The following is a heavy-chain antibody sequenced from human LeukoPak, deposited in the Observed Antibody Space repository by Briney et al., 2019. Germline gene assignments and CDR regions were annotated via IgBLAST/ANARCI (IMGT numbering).Heavy chain of an antibody. CDR3: AKLAAAGTPSFWYYYYYMDA. D-gene: IGHD6-13*01. Sequence: GGSLRLSCESSGLMFHEHWMLWVRQVPGKGLAWVARIDRDGLTREYADSVKGRFTITRDNARKMAHLEMYSLRDEDTAVYYCAKLAAAGTPSFWYYYYYMDAWGKGTTVTVSS. V-gene: IGHV3-74*03. CDR1: GLMFHEHW. CDR2: IDRDGLTR. J-gene: IGHJ6*03.